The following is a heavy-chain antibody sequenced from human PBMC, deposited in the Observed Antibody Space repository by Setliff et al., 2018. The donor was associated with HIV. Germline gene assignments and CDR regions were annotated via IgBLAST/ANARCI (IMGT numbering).Heavy chain of an antibody. V-gene: IGHV4-61*09. Sequence: SETLSLTCTVSGGSISSGGYYWSWIRQPAGKGLEWIGEIYHSGSTNYNPSLKSRVTISVDTSMNQFSLKLSSVTAADTAVYYCARERQWLERDYFDYWGQGTLVTVSS. J-gene: IGHJ4*02. CDR3: ARERQWLERDYFDY. CDR1: GGSISSGGYY. D-gene: IGHD6-19*01. CDR2: IYHSGST.